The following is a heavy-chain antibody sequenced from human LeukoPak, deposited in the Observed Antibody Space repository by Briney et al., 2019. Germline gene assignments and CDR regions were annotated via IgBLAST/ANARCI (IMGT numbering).Heavy chain of an antibody. J-gene: IGHJ3*02. D-gene: IGHD3-3*01. V-gene: IGHV4-34*01. CDR1: GGSFSGYY. CDR2: INHSGST. Sequence: SETLSLTCAVYGGSFSGYYWSWIRQPPGKGLEWIGEINHSGSTNYNPSLKSRVTISVDTSKNQFSLKLSSVTAADTAVYYCARHRPNYDFWSGYGRGSFDIWGQGTMVTVSS. CDR3: ARHRPNYDFWSGYGRGSFDI.